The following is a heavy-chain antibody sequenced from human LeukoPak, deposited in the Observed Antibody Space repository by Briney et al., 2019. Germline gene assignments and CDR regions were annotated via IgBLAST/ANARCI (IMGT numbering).Heavy chain of an antibody. CDR1: GFTFSSYG. J-gene: IGHJ4*03. CDR2: ITYDGSNK. D-gene: IGHD5-12*01. Sequence: GGSLRLSCAASGFTFSSYGMHWVCQAPGKGLEWVAVITYDGSNKYYVDSVKGRFTISRDNAKNSLYLQMNSLRAEDTAVYYFTNAPLACYFDYWGQGTLVTVSS. V-gene: IGHV3-33*03. CDR3: TNAPLACYFDY.